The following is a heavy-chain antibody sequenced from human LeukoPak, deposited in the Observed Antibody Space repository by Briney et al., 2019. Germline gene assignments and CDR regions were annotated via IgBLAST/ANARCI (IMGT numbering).Heavy chain of an antibody. CDR2: INPNSGGT. J-gene: IGHJ4*02. CDR3: ARARLTWIWTLGDY. V-gene: IGHV1-2*02. Sequence: ASVKVSCKASGYTFTGYYMHWVRQAPGQGLEWMGWINPNSGGTNYAQKFQGRVTMTRDTSISTAYMELSRLRSDDTAVYYCARARLTWIWTLGDYWGQGTLVTVSS. CDR1: GYTFTGYY. D-gene: IGHD5-12*01.